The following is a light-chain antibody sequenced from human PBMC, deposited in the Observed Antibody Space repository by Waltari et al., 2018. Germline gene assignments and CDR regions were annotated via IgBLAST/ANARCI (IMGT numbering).Light chain of an antibody. J-gene: IGKJ4*01. CDR2: AAS. V-gene: IGKV1-39*01. CDR3: QQYRDYPLT. CDR1: QNIDGF. Sequence: DIQMTQSPSSLSASVGDSVTITCRASQNIDGFLHWYQHKPGKAPKLLIYAASTLQSGVSSRFTGSGSGTEFALTISSLQPDDFATYYCQQYRDYPLTFGGGTNLEIK.